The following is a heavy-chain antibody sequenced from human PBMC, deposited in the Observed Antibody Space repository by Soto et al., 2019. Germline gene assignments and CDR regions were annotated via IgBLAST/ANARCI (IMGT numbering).Heavy chain of an antibody. J-gene: IGHJ5*02. CDR3: ARDRSTEYSYGYCWFDP. D-gene: IGHD5-18*01. CDR1: GFTFSSYA. V-gene: IGHV3-30-3*01. Sequence: PGGSLRLSCAASGFTFSSYAMHWVRQAPGKGLEWVAVISYDGSNKYYADSVKGRFTISRDNSKNTLYLQMNSLRAEDTAVYYCARDRSTEYSYGYCWFDPWGQGTLVTVSS. CDR2: ISYDGSNK.